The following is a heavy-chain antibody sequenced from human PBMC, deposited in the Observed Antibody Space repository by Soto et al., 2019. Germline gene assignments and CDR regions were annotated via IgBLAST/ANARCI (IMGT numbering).Heavy chain of an antibody. CDR1: AYTFPSYD. Sequence: VSCKASAYTFPSYDNNWVRQATGQGLEWMGWMNPNSGNTGYAQKFQGRVTMTRNTSISTAYMELSSLRSEDTAVYYCARGQIYYDFWSGYYTGDAFDIWGQGTMVTVSS. V-gene: IGHV1-8*01. CDR2: MNPNSGNT. CDR3: ARGQIYYDFWSGYYTGDAFDI. D-gene: IGHD3-3*01. J-gene: IGHJ3*02.